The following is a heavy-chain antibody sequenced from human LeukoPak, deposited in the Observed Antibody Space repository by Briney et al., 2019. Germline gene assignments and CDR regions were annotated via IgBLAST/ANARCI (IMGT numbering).Heavy chain of an antibody. J-gene: IGHJ6*03. Sequence: GGSLRLSCSASGFSFTSYAMNWVRQAPGKGLEWVSSITTGSSYIYYADSVRGRFSVSRDNAKNSLYLEMDSLRAEDTAVYYCARVEATTARSYYYYYMDVWGKGTTVTVSS. CDR3: ARVEATTARSYYYYYMDV. CDR1: GFSFTSYA. CDR2: ITTGSSYI. V-gene: IGHV3-21*06. D-gene: IGHD1-1*01.